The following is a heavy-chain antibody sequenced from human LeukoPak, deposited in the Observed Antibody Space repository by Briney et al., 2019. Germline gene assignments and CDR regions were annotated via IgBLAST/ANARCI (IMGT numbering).Heavy chain of an antibody. V-gene: IGHV3-23*01. CDR2: ISGSGGST. CDR1: GFTFSSYA. Sequence: GGSLRLSCAASGFTFSSYAMSWVRQAPAKGLDWVSAISGSGGSTYYADSVKGRFTISRDNSKNTLYLQMNSLRAEDTAVYYCAKVSSSTRTRAFDPWGQGTLVTVSS. J-gene: IGHJ5*02. D-gene: IGHD6-13*01. CDR3: AKVSSSTRTRAFDP.